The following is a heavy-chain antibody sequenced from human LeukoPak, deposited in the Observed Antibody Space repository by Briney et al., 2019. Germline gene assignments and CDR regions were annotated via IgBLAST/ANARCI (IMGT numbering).Heavy chain of an antibody. V-gene: IGHV1-69*13. CDR2: IITIFGTA. CDR1: GGTFSSYA. CDR3: ARSRGRGY. D-gene: IGHD3-16*01. J-gene: IGHJ4*02. Sequence: SVTVSCKASGGTFSSYAISWVRQAPGQGLEWMGGIITIFGTANDAEKFQGRVTITADESTSTAYMELSSLRAEDTAVYYCARSRGRGYWGQGTLVTVSS.